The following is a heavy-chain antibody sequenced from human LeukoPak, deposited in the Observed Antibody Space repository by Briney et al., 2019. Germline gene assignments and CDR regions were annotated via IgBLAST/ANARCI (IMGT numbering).Heavy chain of an antibody. CDR2: IKQDGNEK. D-gene: IGHD3-3*01. Sequence: PGGSLRLSCAASGFTFSSYWMSWVRQAPGKGLEWVANIKQDGNEKYYLDSVRGRFTVSRDNAKKSLYLLMSSLRAEDTAVYYCARLLRRSGYYADYWGQGTLVTVSS. V-gene: IGHV3-7*01. J-gene: IGHJ4*02. CDR1: GFTFSSYW. CDR3: ARLLRRSGYYADY.